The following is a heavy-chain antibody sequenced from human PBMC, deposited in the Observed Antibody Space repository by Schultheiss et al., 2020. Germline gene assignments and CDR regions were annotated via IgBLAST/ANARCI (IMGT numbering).Heavy chain of an antibody. D-gene: IGHD6-13*01. CDR3: ARREQQGLDY. J-gene: IGHJ4*02. CDR2: ISGSGGST. CDR1: GFTFGDFA. V-gene: IGHV3-23*01. Sequence: GGSLRLSCAASGFTFGDFAMHWVRQAPGKGLEWVSGISGSGGSTYYADSVKGRFTISRDNSKNTLYLQMNSLRAEDTAVYYCARREQQGLDYWGQGTLVTVSS.